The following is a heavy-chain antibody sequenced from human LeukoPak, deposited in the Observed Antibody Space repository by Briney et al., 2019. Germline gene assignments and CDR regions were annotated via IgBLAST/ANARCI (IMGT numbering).Heavy chain of an antibody. J-gene: IGHJ3*02. Sequence: SETLSLTCAVYGGTFSGYYWSWIRQPPGKGLEWIGYIFYTGSTNYNPSLKSRVTISVLTSKNRFSLKLSSVTAADTAVYYCATLTGGDDAFDIWGQGTMVTVSS. CDR2: IFYTGST. V-gene: IGHV4-59*01. CDR3: ATLTGGDDAFDI. CDR1: GGTFSGYY. D-gene: IGHD4-23*01.